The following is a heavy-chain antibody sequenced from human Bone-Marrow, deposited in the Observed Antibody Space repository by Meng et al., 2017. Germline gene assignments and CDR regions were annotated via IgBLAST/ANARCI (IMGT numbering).Heavy chain of an antibody. V-gene: IGHV4-34*01. J-gene: IGHJ4*02. Sequence: QVQLQQWAAVLLKPSETLSLTCAVYGGSFSGYYWSWIRQPPGKGLEWIGEINHSGSTNYNPSLKSRVTISVDTSKNQFSLKLSSVTAADTAVYYCARGLRAARPLLFGYWGQGTLVTVSS. CDR3: ARGLRAARPLLFGY. CDR2: INHSGST. D-gene: IGHD6-6*01. CDR1: GGSFSGYY.